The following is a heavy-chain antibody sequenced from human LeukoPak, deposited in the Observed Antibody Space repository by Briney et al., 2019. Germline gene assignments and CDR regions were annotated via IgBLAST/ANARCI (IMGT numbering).Heavy chain of an antibody. V-gene: IGHV3-23*01. CDR2: ISGSGGST. J-gene: IGHJ4*02. CDR1: GFTFSSYA. D-gene: IGHD3-22*01. Sequence: GGSLRLSCAASGFTFSSYAMSWVRQAPGKGLEWVSAISGSGGSTYYADSVKGRFTISRDNSKNTLYLQMNSLRAEDTAVYYCARGSARFYDSSGYDNWGQGTLVTVSS. CDR3: ARGSARFYDSSGYDN.